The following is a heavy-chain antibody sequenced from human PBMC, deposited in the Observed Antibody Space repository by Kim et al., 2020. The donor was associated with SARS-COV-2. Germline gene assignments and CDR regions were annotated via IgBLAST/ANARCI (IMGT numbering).Heavy chain of an antibody. V-gene: IGHV3-11*05. D-gene: IGHD3-10*01. Sequence: ANTGKGRVTNSRDNAKNSLYLQMNSRRADDTAVYYCARVPKGSGSWYYFDYWGQGTLVTVSS. J-gene: IGHJ4*02. CDR3: ARVPKGSGSWYYFDY.